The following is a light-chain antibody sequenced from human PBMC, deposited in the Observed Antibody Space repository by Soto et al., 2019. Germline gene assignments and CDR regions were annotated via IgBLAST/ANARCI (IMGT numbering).Light chain of an antibody. V-gene: IGLV2-14*01. CDR3: SSYTTSRTVV. Sequence: QSALTQPASVSGSPGQSITISCTGTSSDLGSYNFVSWYQQYPGKAPKLILYEVSNRPSGVSSRFSVSKSGNTASLTISGLQAEDEADYYCSSYTTSRTVVFGGGTQLTVL. CDR1: SSDLGSYNF. J-gene: IGLJ3*02. CDR2: EVS.